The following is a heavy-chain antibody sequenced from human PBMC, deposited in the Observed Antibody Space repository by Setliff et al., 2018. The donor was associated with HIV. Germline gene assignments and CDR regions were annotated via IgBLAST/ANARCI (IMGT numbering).Heavy chain of an antibody. CDR3: ARGGAFCGRDSCYYLDY. CDR1: GGSISGYY. D-gene: IGHD2-21*02. J-gene: IGHJ4*02. V-gene: IGHV4-59*01. Sequence: SSETLSLTCTVSGGSISGYYWSWIRQPPGKGLEWIGYIYYRGSTDYNPSLKSRVTISIDTSKNQFSLKLSSVTAADTAVYYCARGGAFCGRDSCYYLDYWGQGNPVTVSS. CDR2: IYYRGST.